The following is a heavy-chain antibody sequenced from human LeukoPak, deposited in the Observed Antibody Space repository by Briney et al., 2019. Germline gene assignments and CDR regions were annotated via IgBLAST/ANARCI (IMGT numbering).Heavy chain of an antibody. D-gene: IGHD1-1*01. CDR3: ARGEATGLDY. CDR2: MNPNSCNT. Sequence: ASVKVPCEASGYTFTSYDINWVRQATGQGLEWMGWMNPNSCNTGYAQKFQGRVTMTRNTSISTAYMELSSLRSEDTAVYYCARGEATGLDYWGQGTLVTVSS. V-gene: IGHV1-8*01. CDR1: GYTFTSYD. J-gene: IGHJ4*02.